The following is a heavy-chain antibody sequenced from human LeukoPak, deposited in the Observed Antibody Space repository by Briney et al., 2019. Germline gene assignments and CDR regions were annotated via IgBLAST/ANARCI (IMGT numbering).Heavy chain of an antibody. CDR2: IYTSGST. J-gene: IGHJ6*02. Sequence: PSKTLSLTCTVSGGSISGYYWSWIRQPAGKGLEWIGRIYTSGSTNYNPSLKSRVTMSVDTSKNQFSLKLSSVTAADTAVYYCARDGGCSSTSCPYYYYGMDVWGQGTTVTVSS. D-gene: IGHD2-2*01. V-gene: IGHV4-4*07. CDR1: GGSISGYY. CDR3: ARDGGCSSTSCPYYYYGMDV.